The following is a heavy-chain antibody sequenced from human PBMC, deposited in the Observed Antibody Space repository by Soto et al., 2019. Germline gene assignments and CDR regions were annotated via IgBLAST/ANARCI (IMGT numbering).Heavy chain of an antibody. D-gene: IGHD4-17*01. J-gene: IGHJ3*02. CDR1: SGSISSGGYS. V-gene: IGHV4-30-2*06. CDR2: ISHSGST. Sequence: SETLSLTCAVSSGSISSGGYSWSWIRQSPGKGLEWIGYISHSGSTYYNPSLKSRVTISVDRSKNQFSLKLSSVTAADTAVYYCAGWTFDYGDSDAFDIWGQGTMVTVSS. CDR3: AGWTFDYGDSDAFDI.